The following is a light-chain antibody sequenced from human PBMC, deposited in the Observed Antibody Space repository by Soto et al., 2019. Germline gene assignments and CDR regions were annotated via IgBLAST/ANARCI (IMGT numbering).Light chain of an antibody. CDR2: DAS. Sequence: IVMTHSPATLSVSPWERATLSCRSSRGISSNLAWYQQKPGQAPRLLIYDASTRATGIPARFSGSGSGTEFTLTISSLQSEDFAVYYCHQYNNWPPWKFGQGTKVDIK. CDR3: HQYNNWPPWK. J-gene: IGKJ1*01. V-gene: IGKV3-15*01. CDR1: RGISSN.